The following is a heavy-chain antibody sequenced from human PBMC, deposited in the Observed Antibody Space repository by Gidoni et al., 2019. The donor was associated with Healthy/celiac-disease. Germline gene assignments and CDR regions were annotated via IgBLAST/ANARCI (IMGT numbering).Heavy chain of an antibody. D-gene: IGHD3-10*01. CDR1: GFSLSTSRMC. J-gene: IGHJ4*02. CDR3: ARTIYYYGSGSYPDY. V-gene: IGHV2-70*01. CDR2: IDWDDDK. Sequence: QVTLRESGPALVKPTQTLTLTCTFSGFSLSTSRMCVSWIRQPPGKALEWLALIDWDDDKYYSTFLETRLTISKDTSKNQVVLTMTNMDPVDTATYYCARTIYYYGSGSYPDYWGQGTLVTVSS.